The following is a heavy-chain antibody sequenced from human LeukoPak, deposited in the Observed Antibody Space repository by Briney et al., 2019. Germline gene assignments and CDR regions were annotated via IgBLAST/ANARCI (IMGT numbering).Heavy chain of an antibody. CDR3: ARHVRYCGGGNCYYFDY. Sequence: GESLKVSCQGSGYSFTSYWIGWVRQMPGKGLEWMGIIYPGDSDTRYSPSFQGQVTISADKSISTAYLQWSSLKASDAAMYYCARHVRYCGGGNCYYFDYWGQGTLVTVSS. J-gene: IGHJ4*02. V-gene: IGHV5-51*01. CDR1: GYSFTSYW. D-gene: IGHD2-15*01. CDR2: IYPGDSDT.